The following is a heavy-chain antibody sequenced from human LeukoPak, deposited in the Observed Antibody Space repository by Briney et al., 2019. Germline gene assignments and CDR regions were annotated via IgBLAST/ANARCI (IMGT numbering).Heavy chain of an antibody. CDR2: ITSSSSTK. V-gene: IGHV3-48*01. Sequence: GGSLRLSCAASGFTFSSYSMNWVRQAPGKGLEWISYITSSSSTKYYADSVKGRFTISRDNAKNSLYLQMNSLRAEDTAIYYCARDTGFSEWFNYWGQGTLVSVSS. D-gene: IGHD3-3*01. J-gene: IGHJ4*02. CDR1: GFTFSSYS. CDR3: ARDTGFSEWFNY.